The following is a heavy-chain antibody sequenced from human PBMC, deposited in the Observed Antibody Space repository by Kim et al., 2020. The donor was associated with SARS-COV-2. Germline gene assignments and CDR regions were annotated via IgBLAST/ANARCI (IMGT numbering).Heavy chain of an antibody. CDR2: IYYSGST. J-gene: IGHJ6*02. D-gene: IGHD3-10*01. Sequence: SETLSLTCTVSGGSISSYYWSWIRQPPGKGLEWIGYIYYSGSTNYNPSLKSRVTISVDTSKNQFSLKLSSVTAADTAVYYCARENSGVGGSGSYYGMDVWGQGTTVTVSS. V-gene: IGHV4-59*01. CDR3: ARENSGVGGSGSYYGMDV. CDR1: GGSISSYY.